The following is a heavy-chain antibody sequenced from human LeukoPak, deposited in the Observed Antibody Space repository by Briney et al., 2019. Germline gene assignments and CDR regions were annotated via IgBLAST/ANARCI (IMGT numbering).Heavy chain of an antibody. Sequence: SGTLSLTCAVSGGSISSNTWRSWVRQPPGKGLEWIGEIHHSGSTNYNPSLKSRVTISVDKSKNQFSLKLSSVTAADTAVYYCARIGGGRYSGYDSDFDYWGQGTLVTVSS. J-gene: IGHJ4*02. CDR3: ARIGGGRYSGYDSDFDY. D-gene: IGHD5-12*01. CDR2: IHHSGST. CDR1: GGSISSNTW. V-gene: IGHV4-4*02.